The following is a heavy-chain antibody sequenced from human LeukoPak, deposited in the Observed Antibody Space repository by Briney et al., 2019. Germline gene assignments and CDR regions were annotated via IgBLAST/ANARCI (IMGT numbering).Heavy chain of an antibody. CDR3: ARTSYLNGAYYFHY. V-gene: IGHV4-59*08. CDR2: IQYSGYT. D-gene: IGHD2-21*01. CDR1: GGSISSDY. J-gene: IGHJ4*02. Sequence: SQTLSLTCTVSGGSISSDYWSWMPEPPGKGLEGIGYIQYSGYTKYSPSLKSRVTISVHTPKTEFSLKLSSVTAANTAVYYCARTSYLNGAYYFHYGGQGTLVTVSS.